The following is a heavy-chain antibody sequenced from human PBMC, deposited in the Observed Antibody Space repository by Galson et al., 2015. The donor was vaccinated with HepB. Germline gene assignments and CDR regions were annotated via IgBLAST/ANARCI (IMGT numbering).Heavy chain of an antibody. CDR2: IMPVFAIV. CDR3: ARGMGDGNNLVRYYYYGLDV. CDR1: GGSFSSFA. J-gene: IGHJ6*02. D-gene: IGHD5-24*01. Sequence: SVKVSCKASGGSFSSFAISWVRRAPGQGLEWMGGIMPVFAIVNYAQKFQDRVTITADTSTRTTTAYMELSSLTSDDTAVYYCARGMGDGNNLVRYYYYGLDVWGQGTTVTVSS. V-gene: IGHV1-69*10.